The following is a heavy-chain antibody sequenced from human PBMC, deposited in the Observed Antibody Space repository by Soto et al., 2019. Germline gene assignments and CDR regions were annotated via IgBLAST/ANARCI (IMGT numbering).Heavy chain of an antibody. D-gene: IGHD3-9*01. CDR3: ARDGYDNYGRFDP. J-gene: IGHJ5*02. CDR1: GFTFSSYS. Sequence: EVQLVESGGGLVKPGGSLRLSCAASGFTFSSYSMNWVRQAPGKGLEWVSSISSSSSYIYYADSVKGRFTISRDNAKNALYLQMNSLRAEDTAVYYCARDGYDNYGRFDPWGQGTLVTVSA. V-gene: IGHV3-21*01. CDR2: ISSSSSYI.